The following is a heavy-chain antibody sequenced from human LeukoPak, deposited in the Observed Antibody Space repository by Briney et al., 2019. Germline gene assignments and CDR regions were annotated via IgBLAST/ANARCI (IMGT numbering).Heavy chain of an antibody. V-gene: IGHV3-30*18. J-gene: IGHJ4*02. CDR1: GFTFSRNG. CDR2: IANDGSRK. D-gene: IGHD4-17*01. Sequence: SGGSLRLSCAGSGFTFSRNGMHWVRQAPGQGLEWVAGIANDGSRKHYADSVKGRFTISRDNSKNTMYLQMDSLRAEETALYYCAKDEGSYGLDFWGQGVLVTVSS. CDR3: AKDEGSYGLDF.